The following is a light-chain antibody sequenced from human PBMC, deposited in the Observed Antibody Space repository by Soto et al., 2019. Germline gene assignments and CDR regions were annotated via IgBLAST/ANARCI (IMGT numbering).Light chain of an antibody. Sequence: QSALTQPTSASGSPGQSVAISCTGTASDIGGYSFVSWYQQHPGKAPKLLIYDVNKRPSGVPDRFSGSKSGNTASLTVSGLQAEDEAEYYCSAHGGTNPYVFGTGSKVTVL. J-gene: IGLJ1*01. V-gene: IGLV2-8*01. CDR2: DVN. CDR3: SAHGGTNPYV. CDR1: ASDIGGYSF.